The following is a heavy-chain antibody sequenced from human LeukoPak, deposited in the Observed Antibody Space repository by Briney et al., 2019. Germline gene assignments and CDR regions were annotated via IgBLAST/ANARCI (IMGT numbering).Heavy chain of an antibody. Sequence: LGGSLRLSCAASGFTFSSYAMSWVRQAPGKGLEWVSAISGSGGSTYYADSVKGRFTISRDNSKNTLYLQMNSLRAEDTAVYYCAKLLQDSSGCHENWGQGTLVTVSS. CDR3: AKLLQDSSGCHEN. V-gene: IGHV3-23*01. J-gene: IGHJ4*02. CDR2: ISGSGGST. CDR1: GFTFSSYA. D-gene: IGHD6-19*01.